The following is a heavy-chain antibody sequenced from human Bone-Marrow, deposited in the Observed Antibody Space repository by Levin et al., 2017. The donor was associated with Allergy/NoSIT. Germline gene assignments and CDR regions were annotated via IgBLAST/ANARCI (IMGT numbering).Heavy chain of an antibody. J-gene: IGHJ4*02. CDR2: IYSGGHT. V-gene: IGHV3-53*01. D-gene: IGHD1-1*01. Sequence: PGGSLRLSCAASGFIVSGSQMSWVRQAPGKGLEWVSLIYSGGHTQYADSVNGRFTISRDDKTLYLQMHSLKADDTAVYYCATHYNLDHWGQGTLVTVSS. CDR3: ATHYNLDH. CDR1: GFIVSGSQ.